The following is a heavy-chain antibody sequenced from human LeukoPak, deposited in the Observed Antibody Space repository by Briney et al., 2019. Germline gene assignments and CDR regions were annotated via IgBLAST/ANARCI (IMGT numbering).Heavy chain of an antibody. Sequence: GGSLRLSCAASGFTFSSYAIHWVRQAPRKGLEYVSAISSNGGSTYYANSVKGRFTISRDNSKNTLYLQMGSLRAEDMAVYYCARRGSSYGDSMDYWGQGTLVTVSS. V-gene: IGHV3-64*01. CDR1: GFTFSSYA. D-gene: IGHD4-17*01. CDR3: ARRGSSYGDSMDY. CDR2: ISSNGGST. J-gene: IGHJ4*02.